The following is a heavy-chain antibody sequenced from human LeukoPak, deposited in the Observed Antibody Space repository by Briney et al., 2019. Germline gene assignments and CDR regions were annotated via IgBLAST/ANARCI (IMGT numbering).Heavy chain of an antibody. D-gene: IGHD6-13*01. CDR1: GYTFTGHY. CDR3: ARVKAAAGTGGTIDY. J-gene: IGHJ4*02. Sequence: ASVKVSCKASGYTFTGHYTHWVRQAPGQGLEWMGIINPSGGSTSYAQKFQGRVTMTRDTSTSTVYMELSSLRSEDTAVYYCARVKAAAGTGGTIDYWGQGTLVTVSS. CDR2: INPSGGST. V-gene: IGHV1-46*01.